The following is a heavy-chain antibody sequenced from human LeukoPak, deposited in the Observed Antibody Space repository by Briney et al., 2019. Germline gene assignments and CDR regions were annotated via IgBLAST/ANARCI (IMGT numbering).Heavy chain of an antibody. Sequence: PGGSLRPSCAASGFTFSSYGMHWVRQAPGKGLEWVAFIRYDGSNKYYADSVKGRFTISRDNSENTLYLQMNSLRAEDTAVYYCAKDYYDSSGYYYGRYFDYWGQGTLSPSPQ. D-gene: IGHD3-22*01. CDR3: AKDYYDSSGYYYGRYFDY. CDR1: GFTFSSYG. J-gene: IGHJ4*02. V-gene: IGHV3-30*02. CDR2: IRYDGSNK.